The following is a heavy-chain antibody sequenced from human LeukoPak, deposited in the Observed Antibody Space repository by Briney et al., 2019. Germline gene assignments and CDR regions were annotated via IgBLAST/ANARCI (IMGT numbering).Heavy chain of an antibody. J-gene: IGHJ4*02. Sequence: SETLSLTCAVSGVSVGSAGYYWTWIRQPPGKELEWIGYVYYSGNSNYNPFFKSRVTMSLDPSENQFSLKLTSVTAADTAVYCCARSQSQSGAYRYYFAYWGQGTLVTVSS. CDR2: VYYSGNS. D-gene: IGHD1-26*01. V-gene: IGHV4-61*08. CDR1: GVSVGSAGYY. CDR3: ARSQSQSGAYRYYFAY.